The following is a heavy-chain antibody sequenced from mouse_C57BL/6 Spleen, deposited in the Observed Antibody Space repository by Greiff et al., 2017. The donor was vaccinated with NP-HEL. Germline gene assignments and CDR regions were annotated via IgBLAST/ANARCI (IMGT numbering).Heavy chain of an antibody. Sequence: QVQLQQPGAELVKPGASVKLSCKASGYTFTSYWMQWVKQRPGQGLEWIGEIDPSDSYTNYNQKFKGKATLTVDTSSSTAYMQLSSLTSEDSAVYYCASGDYYGSSYVSWFAYWGQGTLVTVSA. V-gene: IGHV1-50*01. CDR3: ASGDYYGSSYVSWFAY. CDR1: GYTFTSYW. J-gene: IGHJ3*01. D-gene: IGHD1-1*01. CDR2: IDPSDSYT.